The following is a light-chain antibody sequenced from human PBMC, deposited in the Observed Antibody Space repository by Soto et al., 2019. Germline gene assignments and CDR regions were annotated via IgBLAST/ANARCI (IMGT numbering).Light chain of an antibody. CDR3: SSYTSSSTYV. V-gene: IGLV2-14*03. CDR2: DVS. J-gene: IGLJ1*01. Sequence: QSALTQPASVSGSPGQSITISCSGTSSDVGGYNYVFWYQHHPGKAPKLMIYDVSNRPSGVSIRFSGSKSGNTASLTISGLQAEDEADYYCSSYTSSSTYVFGTGTKVTVL. CDR1: SSDVGGYNY.